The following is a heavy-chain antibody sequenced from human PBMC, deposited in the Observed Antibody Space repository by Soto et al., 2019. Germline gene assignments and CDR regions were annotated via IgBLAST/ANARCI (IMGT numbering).Heavy chain of an antibody. Sequence: SETLSLTCAVYGGSFSGYYWSWIRQPPGKGLEWIGEINHSGSTNYNPSLKSRVTISVDTSKNQFSLKLSSVTAADTAVYYCARLSYALDYWGQGTLVTVLL. CDR2: INHSGST. CDR3: ARLSYALDY. V-gene: IGHV4-34*01. CDR1: GGSFSGYY. J-gene: IGHJ4*02. D-gene: IGHD2-2*01.